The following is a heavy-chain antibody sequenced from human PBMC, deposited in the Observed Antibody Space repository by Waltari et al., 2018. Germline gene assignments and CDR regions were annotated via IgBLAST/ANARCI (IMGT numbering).Heavy chain of an antibody. Sequence: QVQLVASGGGVVQPGGSLRLSCAASGFTFRSYGMHWVRQAPGKGLAWVAVIWYDGSNKYYADPVKGRFTISRDNSKNTLYLQMNSRRAEDTAVYYCARDRGGTRGLDYWGQGTLVTVSS. D-gene: IGHD1-26*01. CDR3: ARDRGGTRGLDY. CDR1: GFTFRSYG. V-gene: IGHV3-33*01. J-gene: IGHJ4*02. CDR2: IWYDGSNK.